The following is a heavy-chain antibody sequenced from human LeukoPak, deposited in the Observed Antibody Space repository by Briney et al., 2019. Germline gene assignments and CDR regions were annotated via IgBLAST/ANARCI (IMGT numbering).Heavy chain of an antibody. CDR2: IIPIFGIA. J-gene: IGHJ4*02. D-gene: IGHD1-1*01. V-gene: IGHV1-69*04. CDR3: ARSLGTTFGVDY. CDR1: GRTFSSYA. Sequence: SVKVSCKASGRTFSSYAISWVRQAPGQGLEWMGRIIPIFGIANYAQKFQGRVTITADKSTSTAYMELSSLRSEDTAVYYCARSLGTTFGVDYWGQGTLVTVSS.